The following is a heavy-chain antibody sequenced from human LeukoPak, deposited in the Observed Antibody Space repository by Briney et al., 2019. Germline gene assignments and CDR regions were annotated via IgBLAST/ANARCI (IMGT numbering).Heavy chain of an antibody. D-gene: IGHD3-9*01. CDR3: ARAYYDILTGHKDYFDY. Sequence: ASVKVSCKASGYTFTGYYMHWVRQAPGQGLEWMGWINPNSGGTNYAQKFQGGVTMTRDTSISTAYMELSRLRSDDTAVYYCARAYYDILTGHKDYFDYWGQGTLVTVSS. J-gene: IGHJ4*02. CDR2: INPNSGGT. CDR1: GYTFTGYY. V-gene: IGHV1-2*02.